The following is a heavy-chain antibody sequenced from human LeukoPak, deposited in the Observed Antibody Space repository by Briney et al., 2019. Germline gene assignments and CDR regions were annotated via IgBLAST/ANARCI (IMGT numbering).Heavy chain of an antibody. Sequence: SETLSLTCTVSGGSISSSSYYWGWIRQPPGKGLEWIGSIYYSGSTYYNPSLKSRVTISVDTSKNQFSLKLSSVTAADTAVSYCARHSGGRYYYDSSGLDYWGQGTLVTVSS. J-gene: IGHJ4*02. CDR3: ARHSGGRYYYDSSGLDY. CDR2: IYYSGST. D-gene: IGHD3-22*01. CDR1: GGSISSSSYY. V-gene: IGHV4-39*01.